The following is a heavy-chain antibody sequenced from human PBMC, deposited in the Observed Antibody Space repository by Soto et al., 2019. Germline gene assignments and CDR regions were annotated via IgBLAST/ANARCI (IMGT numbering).Heavy chain of an antibody. CDR2: ISAYDGNT. V-gene: IGHV1-18*01. CDR3: ARPLDYYYYAMDV. CDR1: GYTLASFG. Sequence: QDQLVQSGAELKKAGASVKVSCKASGYTLASFGVNWVRQAPGHGLEWMGWISAYDGNTNYAQRFQGRVTMTTETSTPTAYMERTSLRSDDTAVYYCARPLDYYYYAMDVWGQGTTVTVSS. J-gene: IGHJ6*02.